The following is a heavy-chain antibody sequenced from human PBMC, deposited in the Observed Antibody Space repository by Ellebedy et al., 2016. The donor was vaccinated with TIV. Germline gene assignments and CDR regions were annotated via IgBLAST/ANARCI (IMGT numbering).Heavy chain of an antibody. CDR2: IYYSGST. J-gene: IGHJ5*02. CDR3: ASHMVRESTWFDP. D-gene: IGHD3-10*01. Sequence: WFRQAPGKGLEWIGSIYYSGSTYYNPSLKSRVTISVDTSKNQFSLKLSSVTAADTAVYYCASHMVRESTWFDPWGQGTLVTVSS. V-gene: IGHV4-39*01.